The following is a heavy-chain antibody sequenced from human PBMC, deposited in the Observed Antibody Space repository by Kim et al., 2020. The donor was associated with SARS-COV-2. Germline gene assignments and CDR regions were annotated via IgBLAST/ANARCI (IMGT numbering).Heavy chain of an antibody. CDR1: GFTFGDYA. Sequence: GGSLRLSCTASGFTFGDYAMSWFRQAPGKGLEWVGFIRSKAYGGTTEYAASVKGRFTISRDDSKSIAYLQMNSLKTEDTAVYYCTRDKQPWTGDYDFWSGYYFGLYYYYYGMDVWGQGTTVTVSS. D-gene: IGHD3-3*01. J-gene: IGHJ6*02. CDR3: TRDKQPWTGDYDFWSGYYFGLYYYYYGMDV. V-gene: IGHV3-49*03. CDR2: IRSKAYGGTT.